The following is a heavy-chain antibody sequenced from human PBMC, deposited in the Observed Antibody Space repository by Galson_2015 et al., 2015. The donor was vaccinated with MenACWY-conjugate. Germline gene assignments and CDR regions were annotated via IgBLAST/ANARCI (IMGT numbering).Heavy chain of an antibody. CDR2: MYYSGSA. Sequence: SEPLSLTCPVSGGSINSYYWSWIRQPPGKGLEWIGYMYYSGSANYNPSLKSRVTISVDTSKNQFSLTMTSVTAADTAVYYRARGVNLASMAGYWGQGTLVTVSS. D-gene: IGHD3-3*02. CDR3: ARGVNLASMAGY. J-gene: IGHJ4*02. CDR1: GGSINSYY. V-gene: IGHV4-59*01.